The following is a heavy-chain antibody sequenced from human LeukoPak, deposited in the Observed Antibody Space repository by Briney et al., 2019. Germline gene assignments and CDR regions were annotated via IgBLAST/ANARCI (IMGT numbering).Heavy chain of an antibody. CDR1: GGSFSGYY. CDR2: STYSGST. J-gene: IGHJ3*02. Sequence: SETLSLTCAVYGGSFSGYYWSWIRQPPGKGLAWIGESTYSGSTNYNPSLKSRVNISVDTSKTQFSLKLSSVTAADTAVYYCAREGSSSGWRPFDIWGQGTVVTVSS. D-gene: IGHD6-19*01. V-gene: IGHV4-34*01. CDR3: AREGSSSGWRPFDI.